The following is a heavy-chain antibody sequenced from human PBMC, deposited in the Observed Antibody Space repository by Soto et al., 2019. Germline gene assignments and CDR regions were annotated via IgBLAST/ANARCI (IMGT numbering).Heavy chain of an antibody. Sequence: SLTCAVSGDSINTSYWSWIRQPPGKRLEWIGHIFHSGATTYNPSLDSRVSMSVDTSKNQFSLKLNSVDAADTAVYYCAKYRRTEAEGFTLDYWGRGALVTVSS. CDR1: GDSINTSY. CDR3: AKYRRTEAEGFTLDY. V-gene: IGHV4-59*03. J-gene: IGHJ4*02. D-gene: IGHD6-13*01. CDR2: IFHSGAT.